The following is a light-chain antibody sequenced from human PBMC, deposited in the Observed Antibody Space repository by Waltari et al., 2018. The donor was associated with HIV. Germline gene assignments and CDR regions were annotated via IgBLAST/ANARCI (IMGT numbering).Light chain of an antibody. J-gene: IGLJ2*01. CDR3: QSFDSSLNGVV. CDR2: GYL. CDR1: SSNIGAGYD. Sequence: QSVLTQPPSVSGAPGPGVTISCTGSSSNIGAGYDVQWYQQPPGTAPKFLSFGYLNWPGGVPYRFSGSKAAPSASLAITGLQAEDEADYYCQSFDSSLNGVVFGGGTKLTVL. V-gene: IGLV1-40*01.